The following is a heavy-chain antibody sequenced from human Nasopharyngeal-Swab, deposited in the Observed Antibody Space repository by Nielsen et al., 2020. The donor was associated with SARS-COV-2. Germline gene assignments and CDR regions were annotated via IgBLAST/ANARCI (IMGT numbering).Heavy chain of an antibody. J-gene: IGHJ3*02. CDR2: ISYDGSNK. CDR3: ANGVAAAGTWAFDI. V-gene: IGHV3-30*18. D-gene: IGHD6-13*01. Sequence: GESLKISCAASGFTLSSYGMHWVRQAPGKGLEWVAVISYDGSNKYYADSVKGRFTISRDNSKNTLYLQMNSLRAEDTAVYYCANGVAAAGTWAFDIWGQGTMVTVS. CDR1: GFTLSSYG.